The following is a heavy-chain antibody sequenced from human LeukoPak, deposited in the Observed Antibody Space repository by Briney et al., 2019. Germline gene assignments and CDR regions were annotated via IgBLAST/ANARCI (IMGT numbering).Heavy chain of an antibody. D-gene: IGHD2-21*01. CDR3: ARVLIRGDEIDY. Sequence: GEFLKISCKSSGYSFTTYWIAWVRQMPGKGLEWMGIIYPGDSDTRYSPSFQGQVTISADKSISTAYLQWTSLKASDSAMYYCARVLIRGDEIDYWGQGTLVTVSS. CDR1: GYSFTTYW. J-gene: IGHJ4*02. CDR2: IYPGDSDT. V-gene: IGHV5-51*01.